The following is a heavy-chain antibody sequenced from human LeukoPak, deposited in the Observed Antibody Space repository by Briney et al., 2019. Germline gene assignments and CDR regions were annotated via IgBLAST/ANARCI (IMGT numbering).Heavy chain of an antibody. J-gene: IGHJ4*02. CDR3: ARAFLVGYSPEEYFFDY. D-gene: IGHD2-15*01. CDR2: IYRSGST. CDR1: GGSISSGSYY. Sequence: SETLSLTCTVSGGSISSGSYYWSWIRQPAGKGLEWIGHIYRSGSTNYNPSLKSRVTISVDTSKNQFSLKLSSVTAADTAVYYCARAFLVGYSPEEYFFDYWGQGTLVTVSS. V-gene: IGHV4-61*09.